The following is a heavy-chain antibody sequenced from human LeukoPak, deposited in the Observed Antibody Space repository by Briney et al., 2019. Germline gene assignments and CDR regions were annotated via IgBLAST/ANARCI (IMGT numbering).Heavy chain of an antibody. Sequence: ASVKVSCKASGYTFTSYGISWVRQAPGQGLEWMGWISAYNGNTNYAQKLQGRVTTTTDTSTSTAYMELRSLRSDDTAVYYCARDLLAMVQIVFDYWGQGTLVTVSS. V-gene: IGHV1-18*01. CDR1: GYTFTSYG. J-gene: IGHJ4*02. D-gene: IGHD5-18*01. CDR2: ISAYNGNT. CDR3: ARDLLAMVQIVFDY.